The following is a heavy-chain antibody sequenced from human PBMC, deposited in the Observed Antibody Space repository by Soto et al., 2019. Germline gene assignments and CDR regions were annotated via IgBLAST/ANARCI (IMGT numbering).Heavy chain of an antibody. CDR2: IYWDDDK. D-gene: IGHD3-3*01. Sequence: QITLNESGPTVVKPAETLTLTCTFSGFSLTTSGVGVGWIRQSPGKAPEWLALIYWDDDKRYSASLKSRLTIPKDTSKNQVVLTMASVDPADTATYYCAHRILRTVFGLVTTTAIYFDFWGQGPPVVVSS. CDR3: AHRILRTVFGLVTTTAIYFDF. V-gene: IGHV2-5*02. J-gene: IGHJ4*02. CDR1: GFSLTTSGVG.